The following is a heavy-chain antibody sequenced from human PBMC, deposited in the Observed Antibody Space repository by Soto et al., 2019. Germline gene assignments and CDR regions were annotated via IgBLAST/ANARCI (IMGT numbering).Heavy chain of an antibody. CDR1: GFTFSSYS. V-gene: IGHV3-21*01. J-gene: IGHJ4*02. CDR3: ARAIPRIAVAGTPDY. Sequence: PGGSLRLSCAASGFTFSSYSMNWVRQAPGKGLEWVSSISSSSSYIYYADSVKGRFTISRDNAKNSLYLPMNSLRAEDTAVYYCARAIPRIAVAGTPDYWGQGTLVTVSS. D-gene: IGHD6-19*01. CDR2: ISSSSSYI.